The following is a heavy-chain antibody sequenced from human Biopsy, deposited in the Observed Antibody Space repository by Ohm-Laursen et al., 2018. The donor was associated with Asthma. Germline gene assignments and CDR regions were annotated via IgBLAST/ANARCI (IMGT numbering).Heavy chain of an antibody. Sequence: PSVKASCKSLRGTLNPYVIGWGRQAPGQRSEWMGGINSVLGTTTYPQKFQDRVTITADDSTSTVYMELSSLRSEDAAVYYCARIAGSCISRTCSSLDFWGQGTLVTVSS. J-gene: IGHJ4*02. CDR3: ARIAGSCISRTCSSLDF. V-gene: IGHV1-69*13. CDR1: RGTLNPYV. D-gene: IGHD2-2*01. CDR2: INSVLGTT.